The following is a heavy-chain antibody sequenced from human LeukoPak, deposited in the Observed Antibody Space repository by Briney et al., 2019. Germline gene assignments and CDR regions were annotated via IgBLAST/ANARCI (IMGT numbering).Heavy chain of an antibody. CDR2: ISWNSGSI. V-gene: IGHV3-9*01. Sequence: PGGSLRLSCAASGFTFDDYAMHWVRQAPGKGLEWLSGISWNSGSIGYADSVKGRFTISRDNAKNSLYLQMNSLRAEDTALYYCAKDECYYDSSGYSRFGTFDYWGQGTLVTVSS. CDR1: GFTFDDYA. D-gene: IGHD3-22*01. CDR3: AKDECYYDSSGYSRFGTFDY. J-gene: IGHJ4*02.